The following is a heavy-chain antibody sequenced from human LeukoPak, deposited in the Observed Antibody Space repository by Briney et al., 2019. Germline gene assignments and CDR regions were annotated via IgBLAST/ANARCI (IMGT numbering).Heavy chain of an antibody. CDR2: IKSKTDGGTT. CDR3: TICPTYYYDSSGYYLPTLDFDY. J-gene: IGHJ4*02. Sequence: PGGSLRLSCAASGFTFSNAWMSWVRQAPGKGLEWVGRIKSKTDGGTTDYAAPVKGRFTISRDDSKNTLYLQMNSLKTEDTAVYYCTICPTYYYDSSGYYLPTLDFDYWGQGTLVTVSS. D-gene: IGHD3-22*01. V-gene: IGHV3-15*01. CDR1: GFTFSNAW.